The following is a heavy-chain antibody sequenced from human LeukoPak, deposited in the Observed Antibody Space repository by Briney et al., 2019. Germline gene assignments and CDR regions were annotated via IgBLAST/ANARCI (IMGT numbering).Heavy chain of an antibody. CDR1: GFTVSSNY. D-gene: IGHD3-22*01. V-gene: IGHV3-53*01. CDR3: ARDRYDSSGYFYLFDY. Sequence: GGSLRLSCAASGFTVSSNYMSWVRQAPGKGLEWVSVIYSGGSTYYADSVKGRFTISRDNSKNTLYLQMNSLRAEDTAVYYCARDRYDSSGYFYLFDYWGQGTLVTVSP. CDR2: IYSGGST. J-gene: IGHJ4*02.